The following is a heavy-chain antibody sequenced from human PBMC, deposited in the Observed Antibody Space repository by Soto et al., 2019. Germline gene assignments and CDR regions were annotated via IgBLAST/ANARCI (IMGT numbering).Heavy chain of an antibody. CDR2: IRSKAYGGTT. D-gene: IGHD2-2*01. CDR1: GFTFGDYA. V-gene: IGHV3-49*03. J-gene: IGHJ4*02. Sequence: GGSLRLSCTASGFTFGDYAMSWFRQAPGKGLEWVGFIRSKAYGGTTEYAASVKGRFTISRDDSKSIAYMQMNSLKTEDTAVYYCTRVLGPRRGYCSSTSCQPLKGGDYVFRSLDYWGQGTLVTVSS. CDR3: TRVLGPRRGYCSSTSCQPLKGGDYVFRSLDY.